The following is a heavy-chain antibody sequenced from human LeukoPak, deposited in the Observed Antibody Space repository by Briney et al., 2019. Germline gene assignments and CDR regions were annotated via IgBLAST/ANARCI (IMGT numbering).Heavy chain of an antibody. V-gene: IGHV3-7*01. D-gene: IGHD4-17*01. J-gene: IGHJ4*02. CDR1: GFIFSNYW. CDR3: ATDTGHGYFES. CDR2: IRQEGIKK. Sequence: GGSLRLSCAASGFIFSNYWMSWLRQAPGKGREWVANIRQEGIKKNYVDSVEGRFTISRDNAQNSVYLQMTSLRAEDTAVYYCATDTGHGYFESWGQGTLVTVS.